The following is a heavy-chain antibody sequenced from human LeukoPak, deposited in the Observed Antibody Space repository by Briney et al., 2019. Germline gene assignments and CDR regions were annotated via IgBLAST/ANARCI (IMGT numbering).Heavy chain of an antibody. CDR3: ARGRLREPRALYYYMDV. V-gene: IGHV4-34*01. J-gene: IGHJ6*03. D-gene: IGHD1-26*01. CDR1: GVPFSDYY. CDR2: INHSGST. Sequence: PSETLSLTCEVYGVPFSDYYWSWIRQSLGKGLEWIGEINHSGSTNYNPSLKSRVTISVDISKNQFSLKVISVAAADTAVYYCARGRLREPRALYYYMDVWGEGTTVIVS.